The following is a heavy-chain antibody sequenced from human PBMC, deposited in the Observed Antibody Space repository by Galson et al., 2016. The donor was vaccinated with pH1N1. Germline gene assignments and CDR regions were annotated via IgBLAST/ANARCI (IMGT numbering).Heavy chain of an antibody. CDR2: IYSGGST. CDR3: ARGLAVAGTFCFDS. V-gene: IGHV3-66*02. Sequence: SLRLSCAASGFTVSSNYMSWVRQAPGKGLEWVSVIYSGGSTYYADSVKGRLTISRDNSKNTLYLQMNSLRAEDTAAYYCARGLAVAGTFCFDSWGQGTLVTVSS. D-gene: IGHD6-19*01. CDR1: GFTVSSNY. J-gene: IGHJ4*02.